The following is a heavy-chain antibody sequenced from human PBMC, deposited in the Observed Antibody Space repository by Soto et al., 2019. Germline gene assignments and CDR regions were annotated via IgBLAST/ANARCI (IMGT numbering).Heavy chain of an antibody. CDR2: IYASGSP. CDR1: GGSISVYY. Sequence: PSETLSLTCTISGGSISVYYWSWIRQSPGQALEWIGYIYASGSPYYNPSLRSRVLISADPSKNQVSLELTSATAADTAVYFCARGVGSSPPRYWGRGTLVTVSS. V-gene: IGHV4-59*01. CDR3: ARGVGSSPPRY. D-gene: IGHD1-26*01. J-gene: IGHJ4*02.